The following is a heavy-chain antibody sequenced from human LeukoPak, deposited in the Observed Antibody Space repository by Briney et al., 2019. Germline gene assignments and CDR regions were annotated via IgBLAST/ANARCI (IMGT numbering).Heavy chain of an antibody. D-gene: IGHD3-22*01. CDR2: IDGSGNST. Sequence: GGSLRLSCAASGFTFSSYAMSWVRQAPGKGLEWVSDIDGSGNSTYYADSVKGRFTISRDNSKSTLYLQMNSLSVEATAVYYCARPAIVDSSGYDLGYWGQGTLVTVSS. J-gene: IGHJ4*02. CDR3: ARPAIVDSSGYDLGY. V-gene: IGHV3-23*01. CDR1: GFTFSSYA.